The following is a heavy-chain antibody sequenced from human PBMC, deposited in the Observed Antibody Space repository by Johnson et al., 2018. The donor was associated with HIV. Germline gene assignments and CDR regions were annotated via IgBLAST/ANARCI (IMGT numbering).Heavy chain of an antibody. D-gene: IGHD5-18*01. CDR2: VSYDESSK. CDR3: ARLPSGYSRDGFNI. V-gene: IGHV3-30*03. CDR1: GFTFNTYG. J-gene: IGHJ3*02. Sequence: QVQLVESGGGVVQPGRSLRLSCAASGFTFNTYGMHWVRQAPGKGLEWVAFVSYDESSKYYRDSVKGRFTISRDNSKNTLYLQMNSLRADDTAVYYCARLPSGYSRDGFNIWGQGTMVTVSS.